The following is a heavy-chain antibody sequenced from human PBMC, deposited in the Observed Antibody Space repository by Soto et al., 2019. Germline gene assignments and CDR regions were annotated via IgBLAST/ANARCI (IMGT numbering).Heavy chain of an antibody. CDR2: INPNSGGT. CDR1: GYTCTGYD. V-gene: IGHV1-2*04. Sequence: GASVKVSCKASGYTCTGYDMHWVRQAPGQGLEWMGWINPNSGGTNYAQKFQGWVTMTRDTSISTAYMELSRLRSDDTAVYYCARQSIAARLGRDWFDPWGQGTLVTVSS. J-gene: IGHJ5*02. CDR3: ARQSIAARLGRDWFDP. D-gene: IGHD6-6*01.